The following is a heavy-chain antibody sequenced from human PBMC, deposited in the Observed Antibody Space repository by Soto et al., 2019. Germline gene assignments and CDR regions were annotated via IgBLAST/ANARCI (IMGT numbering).Heavy chain of an antibody. CDR3: ARDNRTMTTVTIAYYYYYGMDV. J-gene: IGHJ6*02. D-gene: IGHD4-17*01. Sequence: PSETLSLTYAVYCGSVIGYYWIWIRQPPGKGLECIGEINHSGITNYNPSLKSRVTISVDTSKNQFSLKLSSVTAADTAVYYCARDNRTMTTVTIAYYYYYGMDVWGQGTTVTVSS. CDR2: INHSGIT. CDR1: CGSVIGYY. V-gene: IGHV4-34*01.